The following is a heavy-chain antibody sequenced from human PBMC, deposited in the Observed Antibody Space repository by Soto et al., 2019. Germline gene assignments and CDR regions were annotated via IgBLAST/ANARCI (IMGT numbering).Heavy chain of an antibody. CDR1: GFTLGSNA. CDR2: IGGSGAST. CDR3: PKAAGNGWSYLDY. Sequence: GGSLRLSCAASGFTLGSNAMRWVRQAPGKGLEWVSAIGGSGASTYYADSVKGRFTISRDNSKNTLYLQMNSLSAEDSAIYYCPKAAGNGWSYLDYSGQGTLVTVSS. J-gene: IGHJ4*02. D-gene: IGHD6-19*01. V-gene: IGHV3-23*01.